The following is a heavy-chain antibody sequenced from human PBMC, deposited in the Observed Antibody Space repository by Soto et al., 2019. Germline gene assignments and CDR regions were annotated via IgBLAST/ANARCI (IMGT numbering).Heavy chain of an antibody. CDR1: GGSISSSSYY. D-gene: IGHD3-10*01. V-gene: IGHV4-39*01. Sequence: ESLSLTCTVSGGSISSSSYYWGWIRQPPGKGLEWIGSIYYSGSTYYNPSLKSRVTISVDTSKNQFSLKLSSVTAADTAVYYCARFHYYGSGKGRYYYGMDVWGQGTTVTVSS. CDR2: IYYSGST. CDR3: ARFHYYGSGKGRYYYGMDV. J-gene: IGHJ6*02.